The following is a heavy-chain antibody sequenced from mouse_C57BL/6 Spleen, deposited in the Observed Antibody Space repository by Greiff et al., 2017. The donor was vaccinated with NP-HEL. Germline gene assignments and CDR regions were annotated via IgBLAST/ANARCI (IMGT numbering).Heavy chain of an antibody. J-gene: IGHJ4*01. CDR3: TTLGGLLQMDY. Sequence: VQLQQSGAELVRPGASVKLSCTASGFNIKDDYMHWVKQRPEQGLEWIGWIDPENGDTEYASKFQGKATITADTSSNTAYLQLSSLTSEDTAVYYCTTLGGLLQMDYWGQGTSVTVSS. CDR1: GFNIKDDY. V-gene: IGHV14-4*01. D-gene: IGHD2-3*01. CDR2: IDPENGDT.